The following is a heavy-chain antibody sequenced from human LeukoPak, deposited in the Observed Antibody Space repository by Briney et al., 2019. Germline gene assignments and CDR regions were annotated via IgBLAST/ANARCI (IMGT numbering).Heavy chain of an antibody. CDR1: GFTFSSCG. CDR2: IRYDGSDK. V-gene: IGHV3-30*02. Sequence: GGSLRLSCAASGFTFSSCGMHWVRQAPGKGLEWVTFIRYDGSDKYYADSVRGRITISRDNSKNTLYLQMNSLRAEDTALYYCAKDLRGLIAGIENWGQGTLVTASS. J-gene: IGHJ4*02. D-gene: IGHD3-10*01. CDR3: AKDLRGLIAGIEN.